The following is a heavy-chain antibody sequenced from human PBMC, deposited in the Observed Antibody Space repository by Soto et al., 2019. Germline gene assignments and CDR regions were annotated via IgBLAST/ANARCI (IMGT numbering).Heavy chain of an antibody. Sequence: EVQLVESGGGLVQPGRSLRLSCAASGFAFDDYVMHWVRQPPGRGLEWVSGITWNGGTIRYADSVKGRFTISRDNAENSLYLQMNSLRPEDTAVHYCAKGGSAALIAPSGRDNWFGPWGQGTQVTVSS. CDR3: AKGGSAALIAPSGRDNWFGP. CDR1: GFAFDDYV. V-gene: IGHV3-9*01. J-gene: IGHJ5*02. CDR2: ITWNGGTI. D-gene: IGHD6-13*01.